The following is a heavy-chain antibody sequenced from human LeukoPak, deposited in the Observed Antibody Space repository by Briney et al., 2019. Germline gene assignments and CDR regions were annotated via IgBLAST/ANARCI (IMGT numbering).Heavy chain of an antibody. Sequence: PSETLSLTCTVSGGSINSDNYSWTWIRQPAGMGLDWIGRIYTSGRTDYNPSLKSRVTISIDTSKNQFSLELSSVTAADTAVYYCTRGWSSGGAFDIWGQGTMVTVSS. D-gene: IGHD6-19*01. J-gene: IGHJ3*02. V-gene: IGHV4-61*02. CDR1: GGSINSDNYS. CDR3: TRGWSSGGAFDI. CDR2: IYTSGRT.